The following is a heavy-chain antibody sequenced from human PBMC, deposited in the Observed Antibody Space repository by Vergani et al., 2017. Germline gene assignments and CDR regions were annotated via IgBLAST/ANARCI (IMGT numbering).Heavy chain of an antibody. CDR2: IYFIGST. CDR1: GGSISSSSYY. D-gene: IGHD2/OR15-2a*01. Sequence: QLQLQESGPGLVKPSETLSLTCTVPGGSISSSSYYWGWIRQPPGKGLEWIGSIYFIGSTYYNPSLKSRVTISVDTSKNQLSLTLSSVTAADTAVYYCARRGAIYGYFDHWGQGTQVTVSS. J-gene: IGHJ4*02. CDR3: ARRGAIYGYFDH. V-gene: IGHV4-39*01.